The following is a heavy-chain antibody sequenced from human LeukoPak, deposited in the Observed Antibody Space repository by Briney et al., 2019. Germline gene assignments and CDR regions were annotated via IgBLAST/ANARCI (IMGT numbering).Heavy chain of an antibody. Sequence: PGGSLRLSCAASGFIFSSYWMTWVRQAPGKGLEWVAVISYDGSNKYYADSVKGRFTISRDNSKNTLYLQMNSLRAEDTAVYYCARGTPSSSGWLYYGMDVWGQGTTVTVSS. J-gene: IGHJ6*02. CDR3: ARGTPSSSGWLYYGMDV. CDR1: GFIFSSYW. D-gene: IGHD6-19*01. V-gene: IGHV3-30-3*01. CDR2: ISYDGSNK.